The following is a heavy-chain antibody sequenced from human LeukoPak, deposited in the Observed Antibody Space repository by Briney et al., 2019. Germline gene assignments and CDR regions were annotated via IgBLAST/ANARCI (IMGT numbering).Heavy chain of an antibody. D-gene: IGHD6-13*01. Sequence: GESLKISCEGSGYSFSNSWIAWVRQMPGKGPEWLGIIYPGDSDTSYSPSFQGQVTISADESINTAYLQWSSLMASDTAIYYCARQYGSTWHYYFDYWGQGTLVTVSS. CDR2: IYPGDSDT. V-gene: IGHV5-51*01. J-gene: IGHJ4*02. CDR3: ARQYGSTWHYYFDY. CDR1: GYSFSNSW.